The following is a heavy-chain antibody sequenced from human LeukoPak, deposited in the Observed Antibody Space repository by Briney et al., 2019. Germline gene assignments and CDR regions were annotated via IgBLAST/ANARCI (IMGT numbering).Heavy chain of an antibody. Sequence: SQTLSLTCTVSGGSISSGSYYWSWIRQPAGKGLEWIGRIYTSGSTKYNPSLKSRVTISLDTSKNQFSLKLSSVTAADTAVYYCARGDCGGDCYTEYFQHWGQGTLVTVSS. V-gene: IGHV4-61*02. CDR1: GGSISSGSYY. D-gene: IGHD2-21*02. J-gene: IGHJ1*01. CDR3: ARGDCGGDCYTEYFQH. CDR2: IYTSGST.